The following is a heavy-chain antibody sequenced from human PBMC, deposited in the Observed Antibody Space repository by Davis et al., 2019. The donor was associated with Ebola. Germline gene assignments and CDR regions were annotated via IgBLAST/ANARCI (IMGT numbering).Heavy chain of an antibody. CDR1: GFTFSDYY. V-gene: IGHV3-11*01. D-gene: IGHD3-3*01. CDR3: ARVSRVTIFGVVIIPRTSYYYYGMDV. Sequence: GESLKISCAASGFTFSDYYMSWIRQAPGKGLEWVSYISSSGSTIYYADSVKGRFTISRDNAKNSLYLQMNSLRAEDTAVYYCARVSRVTIFGVVIIPRTSYYYYGMDVWGQGTTVAVSS. CDR2: ISSSGSTI. J-gene: IGHJ6*02.